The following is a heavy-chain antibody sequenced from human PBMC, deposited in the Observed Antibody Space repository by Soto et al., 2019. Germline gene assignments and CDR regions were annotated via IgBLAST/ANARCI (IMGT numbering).Heavy chain of an antibody. CDR1: GFTFSSYG. CDR2: IWDDGSNI. CDR3: AIDGPSSWYDY. D-gene: IGHD6-13*01. J-gene: IGHJ4*02. V-gene: IGHV3-33*01. Sequence: QVQLVESGGGVAQPGRSLRLSGAGFGFTFSSYGWLRVRQLPGKGLERVAVIWDDGSNIYYADYVKGRLTISRDNSKNTLYLQMNSLRAEDTAVYYGAIDGPSSWYDYWGQGTLVTVSS.